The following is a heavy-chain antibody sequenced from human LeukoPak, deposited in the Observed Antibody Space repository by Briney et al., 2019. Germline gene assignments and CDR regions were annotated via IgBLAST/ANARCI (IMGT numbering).Heavy chain of an antibody. CDR3: AREGNSSSWFDP. CDR2: IYYSGST. CDR1: GGSISSSSYY. J-gene: IGHJ5*02. D-gene: IGHD6-13*01. V-gene: IGHV4-39*07. Sequence: SETLSLTCTASGGSISSSSYYWGWIRQPPGKGLEWIGSIYYSGSTYYNPSLKSRVTISVDTSKNQFSLKLSSVTAADTAVYYCAREGNSSSWFDPWGQGTLVTVSS.